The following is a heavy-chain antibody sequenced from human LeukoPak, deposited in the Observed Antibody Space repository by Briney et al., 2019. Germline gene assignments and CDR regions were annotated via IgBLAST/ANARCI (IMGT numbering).Heavy chain of an antibody. CDR1: GYTFTSYG. CDR2: ISAYNGNT. CDR3: ARAPPVHCSSTSCSRYYYGMDV. J-gene: IGHJ6*02. Sequence: ASVKVSCKASGYTFTSYGISWVRQAPGQGLEWMGWISAYNGNTNYAQKLQGRVTMTTDTSTSTAYMELRSLRSDDTAVYYCARAPPVHCSSTSCSRYYYGMDVWGQGTTVTVSS. V-gene: IGHV1-18*01. D-gene: IGHD2-2*01.